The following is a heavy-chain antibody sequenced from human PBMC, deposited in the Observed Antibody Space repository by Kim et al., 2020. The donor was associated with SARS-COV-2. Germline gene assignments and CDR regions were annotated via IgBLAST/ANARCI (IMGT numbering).Heavy chain of an antibody. Sequence: SDTRDSPSFQGQVTISADKSISTAYLQWSSLKASDTAMYYCARGLGYFDYWGQGTLVTVSS. V-gene: IGHV5-51*01. D-gene: IGHD6-19*01. CDR2: SDT. J-gene: IGHJ4*02. CDR3: ARGLGYFDY.